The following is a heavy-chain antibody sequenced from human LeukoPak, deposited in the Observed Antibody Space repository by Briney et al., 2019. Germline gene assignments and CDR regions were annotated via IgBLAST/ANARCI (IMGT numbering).Heavy chain of an antibody. CDR2: ISGSGGST. V-gene: IGHV3-23*01. CDR3: AKDRGTTVVTYYFDF. J-gene: IGHJ4*02. CDR1: GFTFSSYV. D-gene: IGHD4-23*01. Sequence: GGSLRLSCTASGFTFSSYVMSWVRQAPGKGLEWVSAISGSGGSTYYADSVKGRFTISRDNSKNNLYLQMNSLRAEDTAVYCCAKDRGTTVVTYYFDFWGQGTLVTVSS.